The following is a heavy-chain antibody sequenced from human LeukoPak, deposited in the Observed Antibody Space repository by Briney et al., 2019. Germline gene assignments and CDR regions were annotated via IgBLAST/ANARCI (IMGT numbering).Heavy chain of an antibody. Sequence: GGSLRLSCAASGFTFSSYTMNWLRQAPGRGLEWLSSISTTSSYIYYADSVKGRFTISRDNAKNSLYLQMNSLRADDTAVYYCASRTGTTGRAFDIWGQGTTVTVSS. CDR3: ASRTGTTGRAFDI. J-gene: IGHJ3*02. V-gene: IGHV3-21*01. CDR1: GFTFSSYT. D-gene: IGHD1-1*01. CDR2: ISTTSSYI.